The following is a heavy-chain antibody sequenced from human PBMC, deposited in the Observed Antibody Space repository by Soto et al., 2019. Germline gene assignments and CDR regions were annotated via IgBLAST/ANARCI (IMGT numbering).Heavy chain of an antibody. V-gene: IGHV1-69*13. CDR2: IIPIFGTA. J-gene: IGHJ4*02. D-gene: IGHD3-3*01. Sequence: SVKVSCKASGGTFSSYAISWVRQAPGQGLEWMGGIIPIFGTANYAQKFQGRVTITADESTSTAYMELSSLRSEDTAVYYCASPGVTNLEIWSGYYNYWGQGTLVTVSS. CDR1: GGTFSSYA. CDR3: ASPGVTNLEIWSGYYNY.